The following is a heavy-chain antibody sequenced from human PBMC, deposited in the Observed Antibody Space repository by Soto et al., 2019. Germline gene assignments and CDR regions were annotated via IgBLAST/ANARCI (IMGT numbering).Heavy chain of an antibody. Sequence: PGWSLRLSCVCSVFGFDSYAMSWVRQAPGKGLEWVSGIGSSGGAIVYADSVRGRFTISRDNSRNALYLHMNSLRAGDTAVYYCAKALWFGESSHYFDYWGQGTLVTVSS. V-gene: IGHV3-23*01. CDR3: AKALWFGESSHYFDY. D-gene: IGHD3-10*01. CDR2: IGSSGGAI. CDR1: VFGFDSYA. J-gene: IGHJ4*02.